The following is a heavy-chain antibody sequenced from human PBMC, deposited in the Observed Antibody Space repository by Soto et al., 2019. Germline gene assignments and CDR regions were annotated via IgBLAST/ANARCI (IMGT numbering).Heavy chain of an antibody. CDR2: INHSGST. Sequence: PSETLSLTCAVYGGSFSGYYWSWIRQPPGKGLEWIGEINHSGSTNYNPSLKSRVTISVDTSKNQFSLKLSSVTAADTAVYYCARLERYSSSYTFDYWGQGTLVTSPQ. J-gene: IGHJ4*02. D-gene: IGHD6-6*01. CDR3: ARLERYSSSYTFDY. V-gene: IGHV4-34*01. CDR1: GGSFSGYY.